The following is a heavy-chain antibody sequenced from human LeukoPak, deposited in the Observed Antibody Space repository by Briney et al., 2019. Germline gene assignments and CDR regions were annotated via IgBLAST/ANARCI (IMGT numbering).Heavy chain of an antibody. CDR2: ISGSGGST. J-gene: IGHJ5*02. Sequence: PGGSLRLSCAASGFTFSSYAMSWVRQAPGKGLEWVSAISGSGGSTYYADSVKGRFTTSRDNSKNTLYLQMNSLRAEDTAVYYCAKAFYYGSGSYWFDPWGQGTLVTVSS. CDR3: AKAFYYGSGSYWFDP. D-gene: IGHD3-10*01. CDR1: GFTFSSYA. V-gene: IGHV3-23*01.